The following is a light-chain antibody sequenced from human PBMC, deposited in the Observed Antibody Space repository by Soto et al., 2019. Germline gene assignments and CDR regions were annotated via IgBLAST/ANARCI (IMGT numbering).Light chain of an antibody. V-gene: IGLV4-60*02. CDR3: ETWDSYSWV. Sequence: QAVVTQSSSASASLGSSVKLTCTLSSGHSSYIIAWHQQQPGKAPRYLMKLEGSGSYNKGSGVPDRFSGSSSGADRYLTISNLQFEDEADYYCETWDSYSWVFGGGTKDRP. CDR2: LEGSGSY. J-gene: IGLJ3*02. CDR1: SGHSSYI.